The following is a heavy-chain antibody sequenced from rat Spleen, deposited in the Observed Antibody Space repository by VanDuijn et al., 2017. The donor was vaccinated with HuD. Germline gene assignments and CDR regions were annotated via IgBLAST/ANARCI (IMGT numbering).Heavy chain of an antibody. CDR3: AREWRYFFDY. CDR1: GYSITSSYR. CDR2: INSAGST. D-gene: IGHD1-1*01. J-gene: IGHJ2*01. Sequence: EVQLQESGPGLVKPSQSLSLTCSVTGYSITSSYRWNWIRKFPGNKLEWMGYINSAGSTNYNPSLKSRISISRDTSKNQFFVQINSITTEDTATYYCAREWRYFFDYWGQGVMVTVSS. V-gene: IGHV3-3*01.